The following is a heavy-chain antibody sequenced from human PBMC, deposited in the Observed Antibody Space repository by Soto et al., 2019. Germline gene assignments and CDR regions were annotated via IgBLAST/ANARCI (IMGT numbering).Heavy chain of an antibody. D-gene: IGHD6-13*01. J-gene: IGHJ6*03. CDR1: GYTFTSYD. Sequence: GASVKVSCKASGYTFTSYDINWLRQATGQGLEWMGWMNPNSGNTGYAQKFQGRGTMTRNTSISTAYMELSSLRSDDTAVYYCARGRRGLAALFGAHYYYYMDVWGKGTTVPVSS. CDR3: ARGRRGLAALFGAHYYYYMDV. CDR2: MNPNSGNT. V-gene: IGHV1-8*01.